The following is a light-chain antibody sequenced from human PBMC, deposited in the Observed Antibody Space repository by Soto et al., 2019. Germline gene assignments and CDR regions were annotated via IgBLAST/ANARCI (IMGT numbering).Light chain of an antibody. CDR3: QQYNNWPYP. CDR1: QSVSSN. Sequence: EIVMTQSPATLSVFPGERATLSCRASQSVSSNLVWYQQKPGQAPKLLIYNTFTRATGIPVRFSGSGSGTEFTLTISSLQSEGLAVYYCQQYNNWPYPFGQGTKLEI. J-gene: IGKJ2*01. CDR2: NTF. V-gene: IGKV3-15*01.